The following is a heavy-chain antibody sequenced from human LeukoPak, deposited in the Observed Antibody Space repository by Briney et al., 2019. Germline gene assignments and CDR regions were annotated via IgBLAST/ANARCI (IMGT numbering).Heavy chain of an antibody. V-gene: IGHV5-10-1*01. CDR2: IDPSDSYT. CDR3: ARQVEDIVVVVAATPHYGMDV. Sequence: GESLWISCKGSGYSFTSYWISWVRQMPGKGLEWMGRIDPSDSYTNYSPSFQGHVTISADKSISTAYLQWSSLKASDTAMYYCARQVEDIVVVVAATPHYGMDVWGKGTTVTVSS. D-gene: IGHD2-15*01. J-gene: IGHJ6*04. CDR1: GYSFTSYW.